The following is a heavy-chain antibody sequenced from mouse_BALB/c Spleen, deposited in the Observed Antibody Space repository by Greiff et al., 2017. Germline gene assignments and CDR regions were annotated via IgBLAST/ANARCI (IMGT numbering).Heavy chain of an antibody. D-gene: IGHD2-1*01. J-gene: IGHJ3*01. Sequence: EVQVVESGGGLVQPGGSLKLSCAASGFTFSSYTMSWVRQTPEKRLEWVAYISNGGGSTYYPDTVKGRFTISRDNAKNTLYLQMSSLKSEDTAMYYCARQGGNWFAYWGQGTLVTGSA. CDR1: GFTFSSYT. V-gene: IGHV5-12-2*01. CDR2: ISNGGGST. CDR3: ARQGGNWFAY.